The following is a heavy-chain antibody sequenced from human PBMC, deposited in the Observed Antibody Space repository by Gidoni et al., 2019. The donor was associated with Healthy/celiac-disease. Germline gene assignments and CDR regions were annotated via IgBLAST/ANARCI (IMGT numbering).Heavy chain of an antibody. CDR1: GRSISSGSYS. J-gene: IGHJ4*02. D-gene: IGHD3-22*01. Sequence: QVQLQESGPGLVKPSQTLSLTCTVSGRSISSGSYSWSWIRQPAGKGLEWIGRIYTSGSTNYNPSLKSRVTISVDTSKNQFSLKLSSVTAADTAVYYCARAPLDHYYDSSGYYYFDYWGQGTLVTVSS. CDR3: ARAPLDHYYDSSGYYYFDY. V-gene: IGHV4-61*02. CDR2: IYTSGST.